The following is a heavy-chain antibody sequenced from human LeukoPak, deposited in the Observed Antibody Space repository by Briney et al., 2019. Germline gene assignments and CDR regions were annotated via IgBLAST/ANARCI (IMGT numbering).Heavy chain of an antibody. CDR2: INPNTGGT. CDR3: ARGGGYDTSTYNTY. Sequence: ASVKVSCKASGYTFTGYYMHWVRQAPGQGLEWMGWINPNTGGTNYAQKFQGRVTMTRDTSISTAYMELSRLRSDDTAVYYCARGGGYDTSTYNTYWGQGTLVTVSS. CDR1: GYTFTGYY. J-gene: IGHJ4*02. D-gene: IGHD3-22*01. V-gene: IGHV1-2*02.